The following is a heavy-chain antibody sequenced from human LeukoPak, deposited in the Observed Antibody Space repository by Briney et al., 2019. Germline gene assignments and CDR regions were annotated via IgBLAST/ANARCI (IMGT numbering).Heavy chain of an antibody. Sequence: GESLKISCKGSGYSFTSYWIGWVCQMPGKGLEWMGIIYPGDSDTRYSPSFQGQVTISADKSISTAYLQWSSLKASDTAMYYCARAAGSVAGTYYYYYGMDVWGQGTTVTVSS. D-gene: IGHD6-19*01. V-gene: IGHV5-51*01. CDR3: ARAAGSVAGTYYYYYGMDV. J-gene: IGHJ6*02. CDR2: IYPGDSDT. CDR1: GYSFTSYW.